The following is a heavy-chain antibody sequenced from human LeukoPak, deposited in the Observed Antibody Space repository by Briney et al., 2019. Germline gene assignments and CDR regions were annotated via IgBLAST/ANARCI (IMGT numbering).Heavy chain of an antibody. CDR1: GYTFTGYY. V-gene: IGHV1-2*02. CDR2: INPDTGVT. Sequence: ASVKVSCKASGYTFTGYYMHWVRQAPGQGLEWMGWINPDTGVTNCAQKFQGRVTMTRDTSITTAYMELSRLTSDDSAVYYCARDGALDYWGQGTLVTVSS. D-gene: IGHD3-16*01. CDR3: ARDGALDY. J-gene: IGHJ4*02.